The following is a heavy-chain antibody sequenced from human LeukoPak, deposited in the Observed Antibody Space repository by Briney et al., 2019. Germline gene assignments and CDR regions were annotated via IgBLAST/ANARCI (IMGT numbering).Heavy chain of an antibody. CDR1: GYTFTSYY. J-gene: IGHJ3*02. CDR2: INPSGGST. V-gene: IGHV1-46*03. D-gene: IGHD3-22*01. CDR3: ASTGPFHYYDSSGYPSDAFDI. Sequence: GASVKVSCKASGYTFTSYYMHWVRQAPGQGLEWMGIINPSGGSTSYAQKFQGRVTITADKSTSTAYMELSSLRSEDTAVYYCASTGPFHYYDSSGYPSDAFDIWGQGTMVTVSS.